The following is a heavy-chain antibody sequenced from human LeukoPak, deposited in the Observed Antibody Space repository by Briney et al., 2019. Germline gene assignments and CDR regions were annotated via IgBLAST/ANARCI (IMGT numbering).Heavy chain of an antibody. Sequence: PGGSLRLSLAASGFPFSNYGIHWVRQAPGKGLEWVALIWYDGSNKFYADSVKGRFTISRDNSKNTLYLQMNSLRAEDTAVYYCARWRAGIAVAVDYWGQGTLVTVSS. CDR3: ARWRAGIAVAVDY. CDR2: IWYDGSNK. CDR1: GFPFSNYG. V-gene: IGHV3-33*01. J-gene: IGHJ4*02. D-gene: IGHD6-19*01.